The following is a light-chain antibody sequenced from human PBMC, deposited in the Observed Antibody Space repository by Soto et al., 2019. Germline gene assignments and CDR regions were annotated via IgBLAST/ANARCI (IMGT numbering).Light chain of an antibody. Sequence: EVLMTQSPATLSLSPGERATLSCRASQSVSSNLAWYQQRRGQAPRLLIYGASSRATGIPARFSGSGSGTEFTLTISSLQAEDFAVYYCQQYANWPPLTFGGGTKVEIK. J-gene: IGKJ4*01. V-gene: IGKV3D-15*01. CDR3: QQYANWPPLT. CDR1: QSVSSN. CDR2: GAS.